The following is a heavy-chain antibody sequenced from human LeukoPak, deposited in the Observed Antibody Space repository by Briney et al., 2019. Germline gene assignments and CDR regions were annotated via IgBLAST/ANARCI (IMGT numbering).Heavy chain of an antibody. V-gene: IGHV3-7*04. CDR2: IKQDGSEK. J-gene: IGHJ3*01. CDR3: ARGGFYTDPDAFDV. Sequence: GGSLRPSCAAFGFTFSTYWMSWVSQAPGKGLEWVANIKQDGSEKYYVDSVKGRFTISRDNTKNSLSLQMNSLRVEDTAVYYCARGGFYTDPDAFDVWGQGTMVTVSS. CDR1: GFTFSTYW. D-gene: IGHD2/OR15-2a*01.